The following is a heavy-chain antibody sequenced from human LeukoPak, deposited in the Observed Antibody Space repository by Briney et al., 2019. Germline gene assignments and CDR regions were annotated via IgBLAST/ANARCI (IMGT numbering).Heavy chain of an antibody. V-gene: IGHV3-74*03. CDR2: IHPDGSIT. D-gene: IGHD5-12*01. J-gene: IGHJ5*02. CDR1: GFTITNYW. CDR3: APQQTYSPYNWFDP. Sequence: HPGGSLRLSCVGSGFTITNYWMHWVRQAPGTGLVWVSRIHPDGSITTYADSVKGRFTISRDNAKDTLYLQMNSLRAEDTAVYYCAPQQTYSPYNWFDPWGQGTLVTVSS.